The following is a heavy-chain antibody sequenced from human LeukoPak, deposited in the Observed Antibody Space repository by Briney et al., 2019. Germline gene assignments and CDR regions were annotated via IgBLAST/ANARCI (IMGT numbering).Heavy chain of an antibody. J-gene: IGHJ4*01. Sequence: SETLSLTCAVYDGSFSGYSWSWIRQPPGKGLEWIGEINHSGSTNYNPSLKSRVTVSVDTSKNQFSLKLSSVTAADTAVYFCARHRDYYDTWGHGTLVTVSS. CDR1: DGSFSGYS. CDR2: INHSGST. D-gene: IGHD3-22*01. CDR3: ARHRDYYDT. V-gene: IGHV4-34*01.